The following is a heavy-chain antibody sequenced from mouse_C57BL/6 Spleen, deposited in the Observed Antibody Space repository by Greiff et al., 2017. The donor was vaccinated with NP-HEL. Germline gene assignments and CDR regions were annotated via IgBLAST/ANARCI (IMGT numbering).Heavy chain of an antibody. CDR1: GFTFSSYA. CDR3: ARDAVTGFDY. J-gene: IGHJ2*01. CDR2: ISDGGSYT. D-gene: IGHD2-2*01. Sequence: EVHLVESGGGLVKPGGSLKLSCAASGFTFSSYAMSWVRQTPEKRLEWVATISDGGSYTYYPDNVKGRFTISRDNAKNNLYLQMSHLKSEDTAMYYCARDAVTGFDYWGQGTTLTVSS. V-gene: IGHV5-4*01.